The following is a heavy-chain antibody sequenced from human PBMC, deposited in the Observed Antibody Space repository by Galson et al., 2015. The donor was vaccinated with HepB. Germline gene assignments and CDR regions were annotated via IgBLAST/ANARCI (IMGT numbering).Heavy chain of an antibody. D-gene: IGHD3-3*02. CDR3: SRTLPGIDLDY. J-gene: IGHJ4*02. V-gene: IGHV3-72*01. CDR2: VRHEARRYTK. Sequence: SLRLSCAASGFTFSDYYVEWVRQAPGKGLEWVGRVRHEARRYTKAYVATVEGGFTISRDDSKNSLYLQMDSLKTEDKAVYYCSRTLPGIDLDYWGQGTLVTVSS. CDR1: GFTFSDYY.